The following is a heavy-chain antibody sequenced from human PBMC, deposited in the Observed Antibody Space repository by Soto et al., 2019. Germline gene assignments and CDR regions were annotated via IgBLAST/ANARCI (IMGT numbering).Heavy chain of an antibody. J-gene: IGHJ4*02. CDR1: GGSFSGYY. D-gene: IGHD3-16*02. V-gene: IGHV4-34*01. CDR2: INHSGST. CDR3: ARRVPGFNYDYVWGSYRYILFDY. Sequence: SETLSLTCAVYGGSFSGYYWSWIRKPTGKGLEWIGEINHSGSTNYNPSLKSRVTISVDTSKNQFSLKLSSVTAADTAVYYCARRVPGFNYDYVWGSYRYILFDYWGQGTLVTVSS.